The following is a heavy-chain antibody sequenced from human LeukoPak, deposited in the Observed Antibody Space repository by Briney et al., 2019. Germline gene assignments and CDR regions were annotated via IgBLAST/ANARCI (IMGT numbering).Heavy chain of an antibody. V-gene: IGHV3-23*01. D-gene: IGHD5-12*01. CDR3: AKDLDIVATITGN. CDR2: VSGSGGST. CDR1: GFTFSSYA. J-gene: IGHJ4*02. Sequence: PGGSLRLSCAASGFTFSSYAMSWVRQAPGKGLEWVSGVSGSGGSTYYADSVKGRFTISRDNSKNTLYPQMNSLRAEDTAVYYCAKDLDIVATITGNWGQGTLVTVSS.